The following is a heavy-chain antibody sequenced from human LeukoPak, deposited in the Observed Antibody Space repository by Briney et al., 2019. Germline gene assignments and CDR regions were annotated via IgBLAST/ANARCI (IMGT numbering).Heavy chain of an antibody. J-gene: IGHJ4*02. Sequence: SETLSLTCTVSGGSISRYYWSWIRQPPGKGLEWIGYIYYSGSTNYNPSLKSRVTISVDTSKNQFSLKLSSVTAADTAVYYCVYYDFWSAYQDYWGQGTLVTVSS. CDR1: GGSISRYY. D-gene: IGHD3-3*01. V-gene: IGHV4-59*01. CDR3: VYYDFWSAYQDY. CDR2: IYYSGST.